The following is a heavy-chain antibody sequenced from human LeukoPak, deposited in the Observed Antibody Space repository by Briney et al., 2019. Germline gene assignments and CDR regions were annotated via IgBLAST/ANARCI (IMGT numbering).Heavy chain of an antibody. D-gene: IGHD5-18*01. CDR3: ALSGYSYGRNAFDI. CDR1: GGSISSYY. J-gene: IGHJ3*02. V-gene: IGHV4-59*12. CDR2: IYYSGST. Sequence: SETLSLTCTVSGGSISSYYWSWIRQPPGKGLEWIGYIYYSGSTNYNPSLKSRVTISVDTSKNQFSLKLSSVTAADTAVYYCALSGYSYGRNAFDIWGQGTMVTVSS.